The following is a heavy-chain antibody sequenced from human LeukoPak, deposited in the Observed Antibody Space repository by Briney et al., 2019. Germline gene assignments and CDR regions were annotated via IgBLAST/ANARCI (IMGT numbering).Heavy chain of an antibody. CDR3: ARGGLGITIFGEDY. D-gene: IGHD3-3*01. CDR1: GGSISSGGYY. CDR2: IYHSGST. Sequence: PSQTLSLTCTVSGGSISSGGYYWSWIRQPPGKGLEWIGYIYHSGSTYYNPSLKSRVTISVDRSKNQFSLKLSSVTAADTAVYYCARGGLGITIFGEDYWGQGTLVTVSS. V-gene: IGHV4-30-2*01. J-gene: IGHJ4*02.